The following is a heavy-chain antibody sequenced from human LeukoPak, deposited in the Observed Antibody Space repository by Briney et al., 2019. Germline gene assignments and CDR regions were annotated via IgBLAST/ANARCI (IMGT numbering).Heavy chain of an antibody. CDR3: AKGREWESYEKDYFPH. V-gene: IGHV3-9*01. CDR1: GFTFDDYA. Sequence: GGSLRLSCAASGFTFDDYAMHWVRQAPGKGLEWVSGISWNSGSIGYADSVKGRFTLSRDNAKNSLYLQMNSLRAEDTASYYCAKGREWESYEKDYFPHWGQGTLVTVSS. J-gene: IGHJ1*01. CDR2: ISWNSGSI. D-gene: IGHD1-26*01.